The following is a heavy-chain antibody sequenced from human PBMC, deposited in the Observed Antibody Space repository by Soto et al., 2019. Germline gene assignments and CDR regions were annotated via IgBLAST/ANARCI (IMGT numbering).Heavy chain of an antibody. CDR1: GFRFSTYA. CDR3: ARENLGLCSGANCLYS. Sequence: QTGGSLRLSCAASGFRFSTYAMSWVRQAPGKGLEWVSAISGSGGSTYYADSVKGRFTISRDNSKNTLYLQMNSLRAEDTAVYYCARENLGLCSGANCLYSWGQGTLVTVSS. J-gene: IGHJ4*02. D-gene: IGHD2-15*01. CDR2: ISGSGGST. V-gene: IGHV3-23*01.